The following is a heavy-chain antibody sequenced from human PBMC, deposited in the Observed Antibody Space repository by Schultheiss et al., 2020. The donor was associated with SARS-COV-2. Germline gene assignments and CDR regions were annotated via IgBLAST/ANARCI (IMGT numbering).Heavy chain of an antibody. V-gene: IGHV3-21*01. Sequence: GESLKISCAASGFTFSSYGMHWVRQAPGKGLEWVSSISSSSSYIYYADSVKGRFTISRDNAKNSLYLQMNSLRAEDTAVYYCARDWEDDITMVRGVTPFDYWGQGTLVTVSS. CDR1: GFTFSSYG. D-gene: IGHD3-10*01. J-gene: IGHJ4*02. CDR3: ARDWEDDITMVRGVTPFDY. CDR2: ISSSSSYI.